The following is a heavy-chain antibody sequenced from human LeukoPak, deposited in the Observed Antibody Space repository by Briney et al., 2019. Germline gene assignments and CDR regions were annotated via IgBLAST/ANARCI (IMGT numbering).Heavy chain of an antibody. CDR1: GFTFSSSE. D-gene: IGHD4-11*01. V-gene: IGHV3-48*03. J-gene: IGHJ3*02. CDR2: ISSLGTKI. Sequence: GGSQRLSCAASGFTFSSSEMNWVRQAPGKGLEWVSYISSLGTKIYYADSVKGRFTMSRDNAKNSLYLQMNSLRAEDTAIYYCARERVTTGGDACDIWGQGRIVSVSS. CDR3: ARERVTTGGDACDI.